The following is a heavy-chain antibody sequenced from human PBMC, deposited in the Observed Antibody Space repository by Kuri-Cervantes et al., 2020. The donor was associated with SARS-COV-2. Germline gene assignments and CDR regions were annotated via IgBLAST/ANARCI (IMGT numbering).Heavy chain of an antibody. CDR2: INAGNGNT. CDR1: GYTFTSYA. CDR3: ARLYRVIAARPFAAQEDHYYYYGMDV. Sequence: ASVKVSCKASGYTFTSYAMHWVRQAPGQRLEWMGWINAGNGNTKYSQKFQGRVTMTRNTSISTAYMELSSLRSEDTAVYYCARLYRVIAARPFAAQEDHYYYYGMDVWGQGTTVTVSS. J-gene: IGHJ6*02. V-gene: IGHV1-3*01. D-gene: IGHD6-6*01.